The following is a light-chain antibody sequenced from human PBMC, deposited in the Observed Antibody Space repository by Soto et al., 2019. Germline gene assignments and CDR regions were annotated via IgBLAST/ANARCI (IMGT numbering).Light chain of an antibody. Sequence: ETVLTQSPATLSLSPGKRATLSCRASQSVSNFLAWYQQKPGQAPRPLIYDTFNRATGIPARFSGSGSGTDFTLTINNLEPEDFAVYYCQQRSNWPITFGQGTRLEIK. J-gene: IGKJ5*01. CDR1: QSVSNF. CDR2: DTF. CDR3: QQRSNWPIT. V-gene: IGKV3-11*01.